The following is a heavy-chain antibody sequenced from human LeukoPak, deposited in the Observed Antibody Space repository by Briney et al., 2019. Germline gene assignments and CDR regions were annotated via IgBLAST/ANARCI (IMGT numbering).Heavy chain of an antibody. CDR3: AREVRYSSSSSHSYNWFDP. CDR2: IIPIFGTA. CDR1: GYTFTDYH. V-gene: IGHV1-69*13. J-gene: IGHJ5*02. Sequence: SVKVSCKASGYTFTDYHMHWVRQAPGQGLEWMGGIIPIFGTANYAQKFQGRVTITADESTSTAYMELSSLRSEDTAVYYCAREVRYSSSSSHSYNWFDPWGQGTLVTVSS. D-gene: IGHD6-6*01.